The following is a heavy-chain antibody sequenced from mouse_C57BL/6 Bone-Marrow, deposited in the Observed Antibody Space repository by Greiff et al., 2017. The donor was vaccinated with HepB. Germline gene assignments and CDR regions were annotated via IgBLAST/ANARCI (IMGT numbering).Heavy chain of an antibody. D-gene: IGHD1-1*01. CDR1: GYTFTNYW. Sequence: VQRVESGAELVRPGTSVKMSCKASGYTFTNYWIGWAKQRPGHGLEWIGDIYPGGGYTNYNEKFKDKATLTADKSSSTAYMQFSSLTSEDSAIYYCARLGGSSSYYFDYWGQGTTLTVSS. J-gene: IGHJ2*01. CDR2: IYPGGGYT. V-gene: IGHV1-63*01. CDR3: ARLGGSSSYYFDY.